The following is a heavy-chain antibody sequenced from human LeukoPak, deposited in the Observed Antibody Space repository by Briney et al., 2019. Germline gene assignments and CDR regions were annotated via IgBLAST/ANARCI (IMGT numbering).Heavy chain of an antibody. CDR2: VSYVGSNI. D-gene: IGHD4-17*01. CDR1: GFTFSSYG. Sequence: PGGSLRLSCAASGFTFSSYGMHWVRQAPGKGLEWVAVVSYVGSNIFYADSVKGRFTISRDNSKNTLYLQMSSLRAEDTAVYYCAKSWSGDQDYFDSWGQGTLVTVSS. V-gene: IGHV3-30*18. J-gene: IGHJ4*02. CDR3: AKSWSGDQDYFDS.